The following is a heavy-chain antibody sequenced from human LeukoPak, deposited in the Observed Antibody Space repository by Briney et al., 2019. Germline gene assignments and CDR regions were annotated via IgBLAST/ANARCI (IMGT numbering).Heavy chain of an antibody. D-gene: IGHD3-10*01. CDR1: GGSISSGGYY. J-gene: IGHJ4*02. CDR2: TYFTGST. Sequence: SETLSLTCTVSGGSISSGGYYWSWIRQHPGKGLEWIGYTYFTGSTYYNPSLKSRVSISVDTSKNQFSLRLSSVTAADTAVYYCAREITVAPRGPGLGFDYWGQGTLVTVSS. CDR3: AREITVAPRGPGLGFDY. V-gene: IGHV4-31*03.